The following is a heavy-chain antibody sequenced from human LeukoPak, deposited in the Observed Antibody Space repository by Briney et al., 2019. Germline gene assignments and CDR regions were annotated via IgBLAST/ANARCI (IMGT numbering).Heavy chain of an antibody. Sequence: PGRSLRLSCAASGFTFSSYGMHWVRQAPGKGLEWVAVISYDGSNKYYANSVKGRFTISRDNSKNTLYLQMNSLRAEDTAVYYCAKCKGDSAGSLEYWGQGTLVTVSS. D-gene: IGHD2-8*02. J-gene: IGHJ4*02. V-gene: IGHV3-30*18. CDR2: ISYDGSNK. CDR3: AKCKGDSAGSLEY. CDR1: GFTFSSYG.